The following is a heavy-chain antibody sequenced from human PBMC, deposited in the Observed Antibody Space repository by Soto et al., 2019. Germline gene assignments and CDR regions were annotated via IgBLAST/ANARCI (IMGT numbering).Heavy chain of an antibody. V-gene: IGHV3-11*06. CDR2: SSNSGSFT. CDR3: VKSGDNYNPPDY. Sequence: GGSLRLSCADSGFTLIDVYVSWIREAPVKGLEWIGYSSNSGSFTRYADSVKGRFSISRDNAKCSLYLQISRLRGDDTATYYCVKSGDNYNPPDYWGQGSPVTVSS. CDR1: GFTLIDVY. D-gene: IGHD1-1*01. J-gene: IGHJ4*02.